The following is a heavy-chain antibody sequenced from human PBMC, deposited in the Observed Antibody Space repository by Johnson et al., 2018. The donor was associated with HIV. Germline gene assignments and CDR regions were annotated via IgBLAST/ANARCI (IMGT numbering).Heavy chain of an antibody. V-gene: IGHV3-20*04. CDR2: INWNGGST. D-gene: IGHD5-24*01. CDR1: GFTFDDYA. J-gene: IGHJ3*02. Sequence: VQLVESGGGVVRPGGSLRLSCTIYGFTFDDYAMSWVRRVPGKGLEWVCGINWNGGSTGYADSVRGRFTISRDNSKNTLYLQMNSLRAEDTAVYYCAFPTGATTAFDIWGQGTMVTVSS. CDR3: AFPTGATTAFDI.